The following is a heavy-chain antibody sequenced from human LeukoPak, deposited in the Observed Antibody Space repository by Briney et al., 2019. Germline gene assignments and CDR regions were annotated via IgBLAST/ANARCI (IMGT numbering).Heavy chain of an antibody. CDR2: IIPIFGTA. Sequence: SVKVSCKGSGGTFTSYAISWVRQAPGQGLEWMGGIIPIFGTANYAQKFQGRVTITADKSTSTAYMELSSLRSEDTAVYYCARWAPEQQLVLGAFDIWGQGTMVTVSS. D-gene: IGHD6-13*01. CDR3: ARWAPEQQLVLGAFDI. J-gene: IGHJ3*02. CDR1: GGTFTSYA. V-gene: IGHV1-69*06.